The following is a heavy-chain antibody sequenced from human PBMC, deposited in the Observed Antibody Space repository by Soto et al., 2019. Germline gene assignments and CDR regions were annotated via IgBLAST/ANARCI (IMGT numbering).Heavy chain of an antibody. Sequence: QVQLVQSGAEVKKPGSSVKVSCKASGGTFSSYAISWVRQAPGQGLEWMGGIIPIFGTANYAHKFQGRVKITAYEYTSRAYMELSSLRSDDTSVYYCASAGEATQGDYLGQGTLVNVSS. V-gene: IGHV1-69*01. CDR1: GGTFSSYA. CDR3: ASAGEATQGDY. D-gene: IGHD1-26*01. CDR2: IIPIFGTA. J-gene: IGHJ4*02.